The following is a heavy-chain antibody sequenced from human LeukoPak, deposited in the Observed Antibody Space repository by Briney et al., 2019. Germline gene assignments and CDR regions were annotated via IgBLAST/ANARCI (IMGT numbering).Heavy chain of an antibody. D-gene: IGHD3-10*01. CDR1: GGSISSSSYY. Sequence: TPSETLSLTCTVSGGSISSSSYYWGWIRQPPGKGLEWIGCIYYSGSTYYNPSLKSRVTISVDTSKNQCSLKLSSVTAADTAVYYCARRITMVRGVMWDTFDYWGQGTLVTVSS. V-gene: IGHV4-39*01. CDR2: IYYSGST. CDR3: ARRITMVRGVMWDTFDY. J-gene: IGHJ4*02.